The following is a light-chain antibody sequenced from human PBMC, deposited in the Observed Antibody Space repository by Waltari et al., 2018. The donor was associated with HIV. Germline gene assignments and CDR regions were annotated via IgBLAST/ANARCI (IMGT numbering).Light chain of an antibody. Sequence: IVMPQSPDSLAVSLGERATINCKSSQSVLYSSNNKNYLAWYQQKPGQPPKLLIYWASTRESGVPDRFSGSGSGTDFTLTISSLQAEDVAVYYCQQYYNTPITFGQGTRLEIK. CDR3: QQYYNTPIT. CDR1: QSVLYSSNNKNY. J-gene: IGKJ5*01. CDR2: WAS. V-gene: IGKV4-1*01.